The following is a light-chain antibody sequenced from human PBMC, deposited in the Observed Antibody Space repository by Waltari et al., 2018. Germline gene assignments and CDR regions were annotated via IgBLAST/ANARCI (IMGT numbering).Light chain of an antibody. V-gene: IGLV1-47*01. CDR2: DDN. Sequence: HSVLTQPPSAAGTPGQRVTISCSCRSSNIADPHVYLYQQFPGRAPRLLIYDDNQRPSGVPSRFSVSKSGTSASLVISGLRSDDEANYYCAAWDDSPSGYVFGTGTEVTVL. J-gene: IGLJ1*01. CDR3: AAWDDSPSGYV. CDR1: SSNIADPH.